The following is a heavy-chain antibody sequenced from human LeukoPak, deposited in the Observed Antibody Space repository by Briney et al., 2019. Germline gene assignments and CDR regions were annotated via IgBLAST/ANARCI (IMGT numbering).Heavy chain of an antibody. J-gene: IGHJ4*02. CDR1: GFTFSSYS. D-gene: IGHD2-2*02. Sequence: PGGSLRLSCAASGFTFSSYSMNWVRQAPGKGLEWVAFIRYDGSNKYYADSVKGRFTISRDNSKNTLYLQMNSLRAEDTAVYYCATGSRCSSTSCYMFDFDYWGQGTLVTVSS. V-gene: IGHV3-30*02. CDR3: ATGSRCSSTSCYMFDFDY. CDR2: IRYDGSNK.